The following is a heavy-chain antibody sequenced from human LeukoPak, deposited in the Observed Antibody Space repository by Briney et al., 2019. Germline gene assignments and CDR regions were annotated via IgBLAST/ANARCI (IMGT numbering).Heavy chain of an antibody. CDR1: GYTFTSYG. D-gene: IGHD3-3*01. CDR3: ARGNSPVLRFLEWLPHQDWFDP. J-gene: IGHJ5*02. Sequence: GASVKVSGKASGYTFTSYGISWVRQAPGQGLEWMGWISAYNGNTNYAQKLQGRVTMTTDTSTSTAYMELRSLRSDDTAVYYCARGNSPVLRFLEWLPHQDWFDPWGQGTLVTVSS. CDR2: ISAYNGNT. V-gene: IGHV1-18*01.